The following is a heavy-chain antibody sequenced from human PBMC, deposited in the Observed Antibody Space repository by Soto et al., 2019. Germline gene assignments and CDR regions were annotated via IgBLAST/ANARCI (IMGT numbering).Heavy chain of an antibody. Sequence: GGSLRLSCAASGFTFSSYGMYWVRQAPGKGLELVALVSSERSNKHYADSVKGRFTISRDNSKNTLYLQMDSLRVEDTAVYYCAKATVSTGYYYALDVWGQGTTVTVSS. V-gene: IGHV3-30*18. CDR1: GFTFSSYG. CDR2: VSSERSNK. J-gene: IGHJ6*02. D-gene: IGHD4-17*01. CDR3: AKATVSTGYYYALDV.